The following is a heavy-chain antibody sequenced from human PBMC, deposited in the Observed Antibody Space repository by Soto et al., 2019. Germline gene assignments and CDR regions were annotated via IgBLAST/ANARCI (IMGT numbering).Heavy chain of an antibody. CDR3: ARAVGGSSYAYLPAD. CDR1: GFIFSSSA. V-gene: IGHV3-23*01. J-gene: IGHJ4*01. CDR2: LSAGGTAT. Sequence: EVHLLESGGGLVQPGGSLRLSCAASGFIFSSSAMTWVRQAPGKGLEWVSGLSAGGTATYYADSVKGRFTISRDNSKNTLYLQVNSLRVEDTALYYYARAVGGSSYAYLPADWGHGTLVTVSS. D-gene: IGHD5-18*01.